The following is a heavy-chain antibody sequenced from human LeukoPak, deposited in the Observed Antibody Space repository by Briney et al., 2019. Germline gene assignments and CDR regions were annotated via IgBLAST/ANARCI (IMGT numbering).Heavy chain of an antibody. D-gene: IGHD3/OR15-3a*01. Sequence: ASVKVSCKASGYISTGYFVQWVRQAPGQGLEWMGWINPNTGSTKSAQKFQDRVTMTLDTSITTVYMELSRLRSDDTAVYYCAREAGLAYYFDSWGQGSLVTVSS. CDR3: AREAGLAYYFDS. CDR2: INPNTGST. J-gene: IGHJ4*02. CDR1: GYISTGYF. V-gene: IGHV1-2*02.